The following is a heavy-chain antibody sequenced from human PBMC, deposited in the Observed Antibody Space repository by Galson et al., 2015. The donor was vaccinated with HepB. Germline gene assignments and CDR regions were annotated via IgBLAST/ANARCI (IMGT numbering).Heavy chain of an antibody. CDR3: VKDFVLSAGVKQLSWFDP. V-gene: IGHV3-64D*06. Sequence: SLRLSCAASGFTFSSYAMHWVRQAPGKGLEYVSAISSNGGSTYYADSVKGRFTISRDNSKNTLYLQMSSLRAEDTAVYYCVKDFVLSAGVKQLSWFDPWGQGTLVTVSS. D-gene: IGHD3-16*02. CDR2: ISSNGGST. J-gene: IGHJ5*02. CDR1: GFTFSSYA.